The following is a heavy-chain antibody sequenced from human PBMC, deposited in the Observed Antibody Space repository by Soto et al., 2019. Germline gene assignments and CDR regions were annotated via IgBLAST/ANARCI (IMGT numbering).Heavy chain of an antibody. J-gene: IGHJ6*02. CDR1: GFNFRNYD. CDR2: IGTIGDT. V-gene: IGHV3-13*04. D-gene: IGHD6-13*01. Sequence: GGSLRLSCAASGFNFRNYDMHWVRHVPGKGLEWVSAIGTIGDTYYRDSVKGRFTISREDAKYSLYLQMNSLTAGDTAVYYCAREIREAVGRGHHYYGIDVWGQGTTVTVAS. CDR3: AREIREAVGRGHHYYGIDV.